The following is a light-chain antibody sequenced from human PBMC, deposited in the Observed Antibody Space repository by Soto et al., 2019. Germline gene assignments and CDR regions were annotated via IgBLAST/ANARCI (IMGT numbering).Light chain of an antibody. CDR2: GAS. J-gene: IGKJ1*01. CDR1: QSVNSN. V-gene: IGKV3-15*01. Sequence: EIVLTQSPGTLSLSPGERATLSCRASQSVNSNLVWYQQKPGQAPRLLIYGASTRATGIPGRFSGSGYGTEFTLTISSLQSEDFAVYYCQQYNNWLWTFGQGTKVEIK. CDR3: QQYNNWLWT.